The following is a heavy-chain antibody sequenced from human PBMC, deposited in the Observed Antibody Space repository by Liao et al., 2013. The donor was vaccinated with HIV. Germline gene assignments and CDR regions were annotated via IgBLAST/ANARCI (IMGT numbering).Heavy chain of an antibody. D-gene: IGHD3-9*01. Sequence: QVQLQESGPGLVKPSETLSLTCTVSGGSISSYYWSWIRQPPGKGLEWIGEINHSGSTNYNPSLKSRVTISVDTSKNQFSLKLSSVTAADTAVYYCARGRRYLKPSGLDYWGQGTLVTVSS. J-gene: IGHJ4*02. CDR2: INHSGST. CDR1: GGSISSYY. V-gene: IGHV4-34*01. CDR3: ARGRRYLKPSGLDY.